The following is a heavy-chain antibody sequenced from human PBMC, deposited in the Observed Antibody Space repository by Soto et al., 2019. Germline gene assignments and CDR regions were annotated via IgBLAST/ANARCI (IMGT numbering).Heavy chain of an antibody. Sequence: QVQLVQSGAEVKKPGSSVSVSCKASGGTFSSYASSWVRQAPGQGLEWMGGIIPIFGTENYAQKFQGRVTITASESTGTAYMELSSLRTEDTAVYYWARDRIAGSKYYYCMDVWGQGTTVTVSS. J-gene: IGHJ6*02. CDR1: GGTFSSYA. CDR3: ARDRIAGSKYYYCMDV. V-gene: IGHV1-69*01. CDR2: IIPIFGTE. D-gene: IGHD6-13*01.